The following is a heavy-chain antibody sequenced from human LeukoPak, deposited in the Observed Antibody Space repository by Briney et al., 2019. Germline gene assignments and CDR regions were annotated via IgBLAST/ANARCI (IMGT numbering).Heavy chain of an antibody. J-gene: IGHJ6*03. D-gene: IGHD5-18*01. V-gene: IGHV3-53*01. CDR3: ARIQNANYYYYYMDV. CDR2: IYSGGST. Sequence: GGSLRLSCAASGFTVSSNYMSWVRQAPGKGLEWVSVIYSGGSTYYADSVKGRFTISRDNSKNTLYLQMNSLRAEDTAVYHCARIQNANYYYYYMDVWGKGTTVTISS. CDR1: GFTVSSNY.